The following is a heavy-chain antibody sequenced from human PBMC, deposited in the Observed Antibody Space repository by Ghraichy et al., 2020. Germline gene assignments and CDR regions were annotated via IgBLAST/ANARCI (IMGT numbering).Heavy chain of an antibody. CDR3: VRGAGGSYYRWDY. CDR1: GFTFSTYS. CDR2: ISSSSSTI. Sequence: GGSLRLSCAASGFTFSTYSMNWARQAPGKGLEWVSYISSSSSTIYYADSVKGRFTISRDNAKNSLYLQMNSLRDEDTAVYYCVRGAGGSYYRWDYWGQGTLVTVSS. V-gene: IGHV3-48*02. D-gene: IGHD1-26*01. J-gene: IGHJ4*02.